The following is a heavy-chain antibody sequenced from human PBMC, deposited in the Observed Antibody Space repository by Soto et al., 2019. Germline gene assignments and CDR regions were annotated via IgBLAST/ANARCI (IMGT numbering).Heavy chain of an antibody. CDR1: GFTFSSYG. CDR3: ARDKTQGAGWFDP. V-gene: IGHV3-33*01. Sequence: PGGSLRLSCAASGFTFSSYGMHWVRQAPGKGLEWVAVIWYDGSNKYYADSVKGRVTISRDNSKNTLYLQMNSLRAEETAVYYCARDKTQGAGWFDPWGRGTLVTVSS. J-gene: IGHJ5*02. CDR2: IWYDGSNK.